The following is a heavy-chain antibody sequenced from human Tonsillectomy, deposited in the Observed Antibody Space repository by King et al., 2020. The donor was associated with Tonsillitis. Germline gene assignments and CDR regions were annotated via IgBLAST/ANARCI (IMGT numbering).Heavy chain of an antibody. CDR2: IYSGGDST. CDR3: AKSLYYYDSSGYYYGGYAFDI. V-gene: IGHV3-23*03. D-gene: IGHD3-22*01. Sequence: VRLVESGGGLVQPEGSLRLSCAASGFTFSSYAMTWVRQAPGKGLEWVSVIYSGGDSTYYADSVKGRFTISRDNSKNTLYLQMNSLRAEDTAVYYCAKSLYYYDSSGYYYGGYAFDIWGQGTMVTVSS. J-gene: IGHJ3*02. CDR1: GFTFSSYA.